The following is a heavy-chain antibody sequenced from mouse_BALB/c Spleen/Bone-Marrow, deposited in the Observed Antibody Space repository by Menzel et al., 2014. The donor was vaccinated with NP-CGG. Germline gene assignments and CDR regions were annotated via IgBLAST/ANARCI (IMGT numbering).Heavy chain of an antibody. CDR1: GYTFTSYW. J-gene: IGHJ4*01. V-gene: IGHV1-87*01. CDR2: IYPGDGDT. CDR3: ARYYYAMDY. Sequence: VQLQESGAELARPGASVKLSCKASGYTFTSYWMQWVKQRPGQGLDWIGAIYPGDGDTRYTQKFKGKATLTADKSSSTAYMQLSSLASEDSAVYYCARYYYAMDYWGQGTSVTVSS.